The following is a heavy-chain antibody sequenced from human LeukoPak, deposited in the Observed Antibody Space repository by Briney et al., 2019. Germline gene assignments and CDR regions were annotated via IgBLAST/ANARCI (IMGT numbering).Heavy chain of an antibody. Sequence: ASVKVSCKASGYTFTNYSMHWVRQAPGQGLEWMGIINPSAGSTTYAQKFQGRVTMTRDTSTSTVYMELSSLRSEDTAVYYCARGSGSGNYYDAFNIWGQGTRVTVSS. CDR2: INPSAGST. D-gene: IGHD3-10*01. CDR3: ARGSGSGNYYDAFNI. J-gene: IGHJ3*02. CDR1: GYTFTNYS. V-gene: IGHV1-46*01.